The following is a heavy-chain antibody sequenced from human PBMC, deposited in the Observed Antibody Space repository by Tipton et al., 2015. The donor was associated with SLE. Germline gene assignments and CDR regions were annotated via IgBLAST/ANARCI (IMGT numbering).Heavy chain of an antibody. Sequence: SLRLSCPASGFTFSSYDMHGVRQAPGKGLECVSYISSSSSTIYYADSVKGRFTISRDNSKNMVNLQMNSLRAEDTAVYYCARASRLDSSSRLDYWGQGTLVTVSS. D-gene: IGHD6-13*01. CDR2: ISSSSSTI. CDR3: ARASRLDSSSRLDY. CDR1: GFTFSSYD. J-gene: IGHJ4*02. V-gene: IGHV3-48*01.